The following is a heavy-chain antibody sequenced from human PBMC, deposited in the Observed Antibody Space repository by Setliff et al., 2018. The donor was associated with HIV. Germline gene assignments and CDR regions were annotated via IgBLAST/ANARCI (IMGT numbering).Heavy chain of an antibody. CDR2: ISAYNSNR. CDR3: ARGKTWLRFLDY. J-gene: IGHJ4*02. CDR1: GYTFTSYG. Sequence: GASVKVSCKASGYTFTSYGISWVRQAPGQGLEWMGWISAYNSNRNYAKKFQGRVTVTKDSSTSTAYMELRSLRSDDTAVYYCARGKTWLRFLDYWGQGTLVTVS. V-gene: IGHV1-18*01. D-gene: IGHD5-12*01.